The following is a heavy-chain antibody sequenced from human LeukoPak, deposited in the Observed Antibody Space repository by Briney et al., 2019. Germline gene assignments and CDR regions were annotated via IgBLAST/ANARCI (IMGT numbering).Heavy chain of an antibody. V-gene: IGHV4-59*08. CDR1: GGSISSYY. J-gene: IGHJ4*02. Sequence: PSETLSLTCTVSGGSISSYYWSWIRQPPGKGLEWIGYIYYSGSTNYNPSLKSRVTISVDTSKNQFSLKLNSVTAADTAVYYCARQGYCSGGTCYRYFDYWGQGTLVTVSS. CDR2: IYYSGST. CDR3: ARQGYCSGGTCYRYFDY. D-gene: IGHD2-15*01.